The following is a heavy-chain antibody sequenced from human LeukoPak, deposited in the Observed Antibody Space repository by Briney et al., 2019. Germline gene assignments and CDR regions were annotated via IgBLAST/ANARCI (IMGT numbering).Heavy chain of an antibody. Sequence: PSETLSLTCTVSGGSISSSSYYWGWIRQPPGKGLEWIGCIYYSGSTYYNPSLKSRVTISVDTSKNQFSLKLSSVTAADTAVYYCASGPYCSSTSCSYYYYMDVWGKGTTVTVSS. J-gene: IGHJ6*03. CDR2: IYYSGST. V-gene: IGHV4-39*01. CDR1: GGSISSSSYY. CDR3: ASGPYCSSTSCSYYYYMDV. D-gene: IGHD2-2*01.